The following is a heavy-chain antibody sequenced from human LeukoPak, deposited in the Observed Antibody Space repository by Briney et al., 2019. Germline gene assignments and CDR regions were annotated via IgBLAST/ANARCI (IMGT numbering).Heavy chain of an antibody. CDR2: IKQDGSEK. D-gene: IGHD3-3*01. V-gene: IGHV3-7*04. J-gene: IGHJ4*02. CDR3: ARGYYDFWSGYYSGDPFDY. CDR1: GFTFSSYW. Sequence: GGSLRLSCAASGFTFSSYWMSWVRQAPGKGLEWVANIKQDGSEKSYVDSAKGRFTISRDNAKNSLYLQMNSLRAEDTAVYYCARGYYDFWSGYYSGDPFDYWGQGTLVTVSS.